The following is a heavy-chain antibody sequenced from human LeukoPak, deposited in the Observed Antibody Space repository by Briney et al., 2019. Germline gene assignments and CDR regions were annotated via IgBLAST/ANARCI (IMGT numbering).Heavy chain of an antibody. Sequence: SVKVSCKASGGTFSSYAISWVRQAPGQGLEWMGGIIPIFGTANYAQNFQGRVTMTRDTSTSTVYMALSSLRSEDTAVYYCARIRDGYNDAYDIWGQGTMVTVSS. CDR2: IIPIFGTA. J-gene: IGHJ3*02. CDR3: ARIRDGYNDAYDI. D-gene: IGHD5-24*01. V-gene: IGHV1-69*05. CDR1: GGTFSSYA.